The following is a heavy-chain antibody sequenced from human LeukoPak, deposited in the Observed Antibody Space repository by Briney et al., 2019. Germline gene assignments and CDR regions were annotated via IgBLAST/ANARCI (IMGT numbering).Heavy chain of an antibody. V-gene: IGHV1-69*13. CDR2: IIPIFGTA. CDR3: ARVAHSGWSYYYYYMDV. Sequence: SVKVSCKASGGTFSSYAISWVRQAPGQGLEWMGGIIPIFGTANYAQKFQGRVTITADESTSTAYMELSSLRSEDTAVYYCARVAHSGWSYYYYYMDVWGKGTTVTISS. J-gene: IGHJ6*03. CDR1: GGTFSSYA. D-gene: IGHD6-19*01.